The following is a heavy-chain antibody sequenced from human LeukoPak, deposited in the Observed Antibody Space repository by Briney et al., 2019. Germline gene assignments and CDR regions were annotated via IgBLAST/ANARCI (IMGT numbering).Heavy chain of an antibody. CDR1: GASISSESYY. CDR2: VSPSGST. CDR3: ARFETDWFDP. D-gene: IGHD3-10*01. J-gene: IGHJ5*02. V-gene: IGHV4-61*02. Sequence: PSQTLSLTCIVSGASISSESYYWSWIRQSAGKGLEWIGRVSPSGSTTYNPSLKSRVTISVDTSKNQFSLNLGSVTAADTAVYYCARFETDWFDPWGQGTLVTVSS.